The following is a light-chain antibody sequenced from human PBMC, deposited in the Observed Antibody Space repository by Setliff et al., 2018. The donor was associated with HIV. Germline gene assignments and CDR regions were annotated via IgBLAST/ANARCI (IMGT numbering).Light chain of an antibody. CDR1: SSDVGGHDC. Sequence: QSALTQPASVSGSPGQSITISCTGTSSDVGGHDCVSWYQHHPGKAPKLIIYHANKRPSGVSNRFSGSKSGNTASLTISGLQADDEADYYCCSYGGGPTLFGGGTQLTVL. V-gene: IGLV2-23*01. CDR3: CSYGGGPTL. J-gene: IGLJ2*01. CDR2: HAN.